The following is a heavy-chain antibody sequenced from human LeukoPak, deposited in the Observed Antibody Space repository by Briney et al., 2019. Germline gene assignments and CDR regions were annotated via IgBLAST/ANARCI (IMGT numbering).Heavy chain of an antibody. CDR1: GYSFTSYW. J-gene: IGHJ2*01. D-gene: IGHD3-3*01. V-gene: IGHV5-51*01. CDR3: ARHTKYYDFWSGYYEAHWYFDL. Sequence: GESLRISCKGSGYSFTSYWIGWVRQMPGKGLDWMGIIYPGDSDTRYSPSFQGQVTISADKSISTAYLQWSSLKASDTAMYYCARHTKYYDFWSGYYEAHWYFDLWGRGTLVTVSS. CDR2: IYPGDSDT.